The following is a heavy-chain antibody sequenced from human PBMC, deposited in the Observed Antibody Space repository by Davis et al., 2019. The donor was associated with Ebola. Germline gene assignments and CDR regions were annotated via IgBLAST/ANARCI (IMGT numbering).Heavy chain of an antibody. Sequence: GESLKISCKGSGYSFTSYWIGWVRQMPGKGLEWMGIIYPGDSDTRYSPSFQGQVTISADKSISTAYLQWSSLKASDTAMYYCARRIDRYCGGDCSFRFDPWGQGTLVTVSS. CDR3: ARRIDRYCGGDCSFRFDP. CDR1: GYSFTSYW. CDR2: IYPGDSDT. V-gene: IGHV5-51*01. J-gene: IGHJ5*02. D-gene: IGHD2-21*01.